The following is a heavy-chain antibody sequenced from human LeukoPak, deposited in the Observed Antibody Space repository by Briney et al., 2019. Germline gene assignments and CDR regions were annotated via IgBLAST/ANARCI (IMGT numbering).Heavy chain of an antibody. J-gene: IGHJ4*02. V-gene: IGHV3-23*01. CDR1: GFAFSSYA. D-gene: IGHD6-13*01. Sequence: PGGSLRLSCAASGFAFSSYAMSWVRQAPGKGLEWVSAISGSGDSTYYADSVKGRFTISRDNSKNTLYLQMNSLRAEDTAVYYCAKDRIAATDYWGQGTLVTVSS. CDR2: ISGSGDST. CDR3: AKDRIAATDY.